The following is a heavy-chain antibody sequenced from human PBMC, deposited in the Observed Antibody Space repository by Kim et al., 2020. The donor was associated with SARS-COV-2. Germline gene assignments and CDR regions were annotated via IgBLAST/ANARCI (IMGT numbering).Heavy chain of an antibody. CDR3: ARGYSRGWYFDY. V-gene: IGHV1-3*01. D-gene: IGHD6-19*01. Sequence: ASVKVSCKASGYTFTSYAIHWVRQAPGQRLEWMGWINAGNGNTKYSQKFQGRVTITRDTSASTAYMELSSLRSEDTAVYYCARGYSRGWYFDYWGQGTLVTVSS. CDR2: INAGNGNT. CDR1: GYTFTSYA. J-gene: IGHJ4*02.